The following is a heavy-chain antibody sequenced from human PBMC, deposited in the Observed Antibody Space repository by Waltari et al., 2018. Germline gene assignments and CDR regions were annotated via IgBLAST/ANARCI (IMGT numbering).Heavy chain of an antibody. D-gene: IGHD3-16*01. J-gene: IGHJ4*02. CDR3: ARVLLGGLDY. V-gene: IGHV4-59*01. Sequence: QVQLQESGPGLVKPSETLSLTCTVSGGSISSYYWSWIRQPPGKGLEWIGYIYYSGGTNYNPSLKSRVTISVDTSKNQFSLKLSSVTAADTAVYYCARVLLGGLDYWGQGTLVTVSS. CDR1: GGSISSYY. CDR2: IYYSGGT.